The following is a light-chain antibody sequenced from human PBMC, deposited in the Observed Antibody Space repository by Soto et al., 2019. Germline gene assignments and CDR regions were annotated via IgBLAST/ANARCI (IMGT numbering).Light chain of an antibody. Sequence: QSVLTQPASVSGSPGQSITISCTGTISDIGGYEYVSWYQQHPGKAPRLMIYEVTYRPSGVSNRFSGSKSGSTASLTISGLQAEDEADYYCGSYTDSSTLGLYVFGTGTKVTVL. J-gene: IGLJ1*01. CDR2: EVT. CDR1: ISDIGGYEY. V-gene: IGLV2-14*01. CDR3: GSYTDSSTLGLYV.